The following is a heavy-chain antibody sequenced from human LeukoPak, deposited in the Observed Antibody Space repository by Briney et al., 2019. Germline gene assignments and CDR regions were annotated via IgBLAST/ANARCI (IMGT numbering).Heavy chain of an antibody. J-gene: IGHJ5*02. Sequence: ASVKVSCKASGYTFTGYYMHWVRQAPGQGLEWMGWINPNSGGTNYAQKFQGRVTMTRDTSISTAYMELSRLRSDDTAVYYCARDPPDIVVVPAAIRSLGNWFDPWGQGTLVTVSS. CDR2: INPNSGGT. CDR3: ARDPPDIVVVPAAIRSLGNWFDP. CDR1: GYTFTGYY. D-gene: IGHD2-2*02. V-gene: IGHV1-2*02.